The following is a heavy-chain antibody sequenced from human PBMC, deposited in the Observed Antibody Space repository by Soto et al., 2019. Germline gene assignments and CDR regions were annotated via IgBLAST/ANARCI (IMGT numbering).Heavy chain of an antibody. V-gene: IGHV3-30-3*01. CDR3: ARSSSSWPYNWFDP. CDR1: GFTFSSYA. CDR2: ISYDGSNK. Sequence: GGSLRLSCAASGFTFSSYAMHWVRQAPGKGLEWVAVISYDGSNKYYADSVKGRFTISRDNSKNTLYLQMNSLRAEDTAVYYCARSSSSWPYNWFDPWDQGTLVTSPQ. D-gene: IGHD6-13*01. J-gene: IGHJ5*02.